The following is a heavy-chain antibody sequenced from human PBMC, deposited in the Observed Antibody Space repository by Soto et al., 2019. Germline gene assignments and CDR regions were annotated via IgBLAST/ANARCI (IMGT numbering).Heavy chain of an antibody. CDR1: GYSFTSYW. J-gene: IGHJ6*02. CDR2: IDPSDSYT. V-gene: IGHV5-10-1*01. D-gene: IGHD3-9*01. CDR3: ARPGYILTGYYRDYYYGMDV. Sequence: GESLKISCKGSGYSFTSYWISWVRQMPGKGLEWMGRIDPSDSYTNYSPSFHGHVTISADKSISTAYLQWSSLKASDTAMYYCARPGYILTGYYRDYYYGMDVWGQGTTVTVSS.